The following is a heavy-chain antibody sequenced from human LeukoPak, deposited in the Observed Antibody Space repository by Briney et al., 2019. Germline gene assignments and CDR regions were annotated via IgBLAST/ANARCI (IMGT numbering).Heavy chain of an antibody. CDR3: ARETPDSNSWTDFDF. Sequence: GGSLRLSCAGSGFSFSNYDLHWVRQAPGKGLEWASYITLSSSTIYYADSVRGRFTISRDNGKNSLYLQMSSLRAEDTAIYYCARETPDSNSWTDFDFWGHGTLVTVSS. CDR1: GFSFSNYD. J-gene: IGHJ4*01. CDR2: ITLSSSTI. D-gene: IGHD2-2*01. V-gene: IGHV3-48*01.